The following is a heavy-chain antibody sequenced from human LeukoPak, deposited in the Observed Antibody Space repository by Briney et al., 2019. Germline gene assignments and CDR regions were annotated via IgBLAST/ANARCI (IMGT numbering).Heavy chain of an antibody. CDR2: IYPGDSDT. V-gene: IGHV5-51*01. CDR3: ARPALYCSSTVCPPYMDV. Sequence: GESLKISCKASGYTFTGDWIGWVRQMPGKGLEWMGIIYPGDSDTKYNTPFQGQVTISADKSISTAYLQWGSLKASDTATYYCARPALYCSSTVCPPYMDVWGKGTTVTVSS. D-gene: IGHD2-2*01. J-gene: IGHJ6*03. CDR1: GYTFTGDW.